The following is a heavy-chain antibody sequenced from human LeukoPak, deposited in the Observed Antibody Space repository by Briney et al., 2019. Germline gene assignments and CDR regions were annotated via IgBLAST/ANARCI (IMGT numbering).Heavy chain of an antibody. CDR3: AKGSTAGYYFDY. J-gene: IGHJ4*02. CDR2: ISGSGGST. V-gene: IGHV3-23*01. CDR1: GFTFSSYA. D-gene: IGHD5-18*01. Sequence: GGSLRLSCAASGFTFSSYAMSWVRQAPGKGLEWVSAISGSGGSTYYADSVKGRFTISRDNSESTLYLQMNSLRAEDTAVFYCAKGSTAGYYFDYWGQGTLVTVSS.